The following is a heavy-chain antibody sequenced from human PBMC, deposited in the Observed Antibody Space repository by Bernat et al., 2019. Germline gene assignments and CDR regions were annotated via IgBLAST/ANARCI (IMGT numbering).Heavy chain of an antibody. CDR1: GFTFSDYY. CDR2: ISSSSSYT. Sequence: QFQLVESGGGLFKPGGSLRFSCAAPGFTFSDYYLSWIRKAPGKGLAWVPYISSSSSYTNYADSVKGRFTISRDNAKNSLYLQMNSLRAEDTAVYYCARGTSTSAPYMDVWGKGTTVTVSS. V-gene: IGHV3-11*05. CDR3: ARGTSTSAPYMDV. J-gene: IGHJ6*03.